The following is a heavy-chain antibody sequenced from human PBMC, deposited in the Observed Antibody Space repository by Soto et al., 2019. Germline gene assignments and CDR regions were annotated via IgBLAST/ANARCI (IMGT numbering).Heavy chain of an antibody. J-gene: IGHJ4*02. CDR3: ARVGYYYDSGGYYFPDY. Sequence: QVQLQESGPGLVKPSETLSLTCTVSGGSISSYYWSWIRQPPGKGLEWVGNIYYTGSTNYNPSLASRVTMSVDTSKNQFSLKLSSVTDADTAVYYCARVGYYYDSGGYYFPDYWGRGTLITVSS. D-gene: IGHD3-22*01. CDR1: GGSISSYY. CDR2: IYYTGST. V-gene: IGHV4-59*01.